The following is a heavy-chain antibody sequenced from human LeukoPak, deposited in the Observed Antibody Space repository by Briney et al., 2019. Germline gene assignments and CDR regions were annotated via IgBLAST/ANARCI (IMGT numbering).Heavy chain of an antibody. Sequence: GGSLRLSCAASGFTFSSYAMSWVRQAPGKGREWVSAISGSGGSTYYADYVKGRFTISRDNSKNTLYLRMNSLRAEDTAVYYCAKVPLRYYDSSGSPPFYGMDVWGQGTTVTVSS. CDR2: ISGSGGST. V-gene: IGHV3-23*01. D-gene: IGHD3-22*01. J-gene: IGHJ6*02. CDR1: GFTFSSYA. CDR3: AKVPLRYYDSSGSPPFYGMDV.